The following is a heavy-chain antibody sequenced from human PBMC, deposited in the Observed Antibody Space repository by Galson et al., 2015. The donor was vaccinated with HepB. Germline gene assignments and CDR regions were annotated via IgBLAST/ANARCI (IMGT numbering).Heavy chain of an antibody. CDR1: GYTFTSYD. D-gene: IGHD1-26*01. J-gene: IGHJ6*02. CDR2: MNPNSGNT. CDR3: ARYSRLWELRIDYYYYGMDV. Sequence: SVKVSCKASGYTFTSYDINWVRQATGQGLEWMGWMNPNSGNTGYAQKFQGRVTMTRNTSISTAYMELSSLRSEDTAVYYCARYSRLWELRIDYYYYGMDVWGQGTTVTVSS. V-gene: IGHV1-8*01.